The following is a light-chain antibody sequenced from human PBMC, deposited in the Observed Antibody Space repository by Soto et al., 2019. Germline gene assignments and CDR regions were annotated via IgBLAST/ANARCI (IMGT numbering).Light chain of an antibody. CDR1: ILAKKY. Sequence: SYELTQPSSVSVSPGQTARITCSGDILAKKYARWFQQKAGQAPLLVIYKDSERPSRISERFSGSSSGTTVTLTISGARVEDEADYYCYSSDDNNWVFGGGTKLPVL. V-gene: IGLV3-27*01. CDR3: YSSDDNNWV. J-gene: IGLJ3*02. CDR2: KDS.